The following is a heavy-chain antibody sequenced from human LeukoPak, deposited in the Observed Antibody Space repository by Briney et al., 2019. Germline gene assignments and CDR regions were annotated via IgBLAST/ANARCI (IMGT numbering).Heavy chain of an antibody. CDR3: ARGLGDSSGYPLDY. V-gene: IGHV3-13*01. Sequence: GGSLRLCCAASGFTFSSYDMHWVRQAAGKGLEWVSAIGTAGDTYYPGSLKGRFTISRENAKNSLYLQMNSLRAGDTAVYYCARGLGDSSGYPLDYWGQGTLVTVSS. J-gene: IGHJ4*02. CDR1: GFTFSSYD. CDR2: IGTAGDT. D-gene: IGHD3-22*01.